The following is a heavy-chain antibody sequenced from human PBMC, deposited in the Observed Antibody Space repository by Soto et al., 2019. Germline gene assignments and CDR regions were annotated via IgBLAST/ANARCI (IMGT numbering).Heavy chain of an antibody. J-gene: IGHJ5*02. CDR2: ISAYNGNT. Sequence: ASVKVSCKASGYTFTSYGISWVRQAPGQGLEWMGWISAYNGNTNYAQKLQGRVTMTTDTSTSTAYMELRSLRPDDTAVYYCARVYCSGGSCYLSRFDPWGQGTLVTVSS. CDR3: ARVYCSGGSCYLSRFDP. V-gene: IGHV1-18*01. CDR1: GYTFTSYG. D-gene: IGHD2-15*01.